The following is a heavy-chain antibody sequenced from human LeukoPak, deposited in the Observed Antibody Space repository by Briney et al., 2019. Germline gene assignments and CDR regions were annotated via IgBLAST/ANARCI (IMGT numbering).Heavy chain of an antibody. V-gene: IGHV3-11*01. J-gene: IGHJ5*02. CDR1: GFTFSDYY. CDR2: IPFSSSTT. Sequence: GGSLRLSCAASGFTFSDYYMGWIRQAPGKGLEWVSYIPFSSSTTYYADSVKGRFTISRDNAKNSLYLQVNSLRADDTAVYYCARGWSSSWPYNLFDPWGQGTLVTVSS. CDR3: ARGWSSSWPYNLFDP. D-gene: IGHD6-13*01.